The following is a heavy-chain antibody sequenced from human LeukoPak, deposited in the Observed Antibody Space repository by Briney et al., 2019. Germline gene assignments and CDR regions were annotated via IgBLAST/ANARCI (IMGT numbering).Heavy chain of an antibody. V-gene: IGHV3-30-3*01. D-gene: IGHD4-11*01. CDR3: ARVSYSQIYYYMDV. J-gene: IGHJ6*03. Sequence: GGSLRLSCAASGFTFSTFAMHWVRQSPVRGLEGVAMISIDGDYTSYADSLKGRFTISRDNSKNTLFLQMTSLTAEDTAVYYCARVSYSQIYYYMDVWGKGATVTVSS. CDR1: GFTFSTFA. CDR2: ISIDGDYT.